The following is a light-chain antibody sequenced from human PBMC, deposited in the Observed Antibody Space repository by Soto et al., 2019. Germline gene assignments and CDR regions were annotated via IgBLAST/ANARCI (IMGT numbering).Light chain of an antibody. CDR2: DAS. J-gene: IGKJ2*01. CDR1: QSVSSY. Sequence: EIVLTQSPATLSLSPGERATLSCRASQSVSSYLAWYQQKPGQAPRLLIYDASNRATGIPARFSGGGSGTDLTLTISSLEPEDFVVYYCQQRFNWPRFTFGQGTKLEIK. CDR3: QQRFNWPRFT. V-gene: IGKV3-11*01.